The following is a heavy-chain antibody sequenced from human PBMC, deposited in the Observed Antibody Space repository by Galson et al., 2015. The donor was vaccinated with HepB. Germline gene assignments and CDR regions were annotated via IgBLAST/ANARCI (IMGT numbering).Heavy chain of an antibody. CDR1: GGTFSSYA. V-gene: IGHV1-69*13. CDR3: ARAAAAGTYYYYYMDV. Sequence: SVKVSCKASGGTFSSYAISWVRQAPGQGLEWMGGIIPIFGTANYAQKFQGRVTITADESTSTAYMELSSLRSEDTAVYYCARAAAAGTYYYYYMDVWGKGTTVTVSS. CDR2: IIPIFGTA. J-gene: IGHJ6*03. D-gene: IGHD6-13*01.